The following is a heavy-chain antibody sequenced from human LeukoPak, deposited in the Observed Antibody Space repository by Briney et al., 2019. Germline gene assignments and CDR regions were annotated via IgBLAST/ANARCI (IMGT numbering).Heavy chain of an antibody. Sequence: GASVKVSCKASGYTFTSYDINWVRQATGQGLEWMGWLNPNSGNTGYAQKLQGRVTMTTDTSTSTAYMELRSLRSDDTAVYYCASDRDGDYFDYWGQGTLVTVSS. J-gene: IGHJ4*02. CDR2: LNPNSGNT. CDR3: ASDRDGDYFDY. CDR1: GYTFTSYD. D-gene: IGHD5-24*01. V-gene: IGHV1-8*02.